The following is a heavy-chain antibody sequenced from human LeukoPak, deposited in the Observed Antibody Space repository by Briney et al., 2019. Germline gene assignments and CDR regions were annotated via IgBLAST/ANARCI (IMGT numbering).Heavy chain of an antibody. CDR3: AREAGSSWSRGLDI. D-gene: IGHD6-13*01. Sequence: SETLSLTCTVSGGSISSYYWSWIRQPAGKGLEWIGRIYMSGSTNYNSSLKSRVNMSVDTSKNQFPLNLSSVTAADTAVYYCAREAGSSWSRGLDIWGQGTVVTVSS. J-gene: IGHJ3*02. CDR2: IYMSGST. CDR1: GGSISSYY. V-gene: IGHV4-4*07.